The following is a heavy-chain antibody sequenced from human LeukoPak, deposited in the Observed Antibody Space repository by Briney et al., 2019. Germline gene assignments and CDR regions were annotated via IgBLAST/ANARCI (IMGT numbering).Heavy chain of an antibody. CDR3: AREVGIRGHFDY. Sequence: ASVKVSCKPSGYIFTSFYMHWVRPAPGQGLAWMGIINPSGGNTGYAQKLQGRVIMTRDTSTSTVYMELSRLRSEDTAVYYCAREVGIRGHFDYWGRGTPVTVSS. J-gene: IGHJ4*02. D-gene: IGHD1-26*01. V-gene: IGHV1-46*01. CDR2: INPSGGNT. CDR1: GYIFTSFY.